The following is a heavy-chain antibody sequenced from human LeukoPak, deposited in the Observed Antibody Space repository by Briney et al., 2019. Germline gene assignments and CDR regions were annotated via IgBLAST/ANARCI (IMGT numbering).Heavy chain of an antibody. V-gene: IGHV4-34*01. CDR1: GGSFSGYY. CDR3: ARGKWRWYYYDSSGYYGAYFDY. Sequence: SETLSLTCAVYGGSFSGYYWSWIRQPPGKGLEWIGEINHSGSTNYNPSLKSRVTISVNTSKNQFSLKLSSVTAADTAVYYCARGKWRWYYYDSSGYYGAYFDYWGQGTLVTVSS. J-gene: IGHJ4*02. CDR2: INHSGST. D-gene: IGHD3-22*01.